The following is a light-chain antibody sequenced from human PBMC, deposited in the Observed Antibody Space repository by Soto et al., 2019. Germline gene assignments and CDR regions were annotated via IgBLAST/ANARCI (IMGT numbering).Light chain of an antibody. CDR3: CSYAGRYTYV. Sequence: QSALTQPRSVSGSPGQSVTISCTGTSSDVGNYNYVSWYQQHPGRAPKRMIYDVTRRPSGVPDRFSGSKSGNTASLTISGLQAEDEADYYCCSYAGRYTYVFGTGTKLTVL. J-gene: IGLJ1*01. V-gene: IGLV2-11*01. CDR2: DVT. CDR1: SSDVGNYNY.